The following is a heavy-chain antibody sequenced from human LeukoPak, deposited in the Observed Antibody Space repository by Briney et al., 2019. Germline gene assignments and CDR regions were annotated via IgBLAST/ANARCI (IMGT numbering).Heavy chain of an antibody. D-gene: IGHD6-13*01. CDR1: GFTFSNYA. J-gene: IGHJ5*02. Sequence: GGSLRLSCAASGFTFSNYAMHWVRQAPGKGLEWVSLISYDGTNKYYADSVKGRFTISRDNAKNSLYLQMNSLRAEDTAVYYCARDQIAAAGTPGFDPWGQGTLVTVSS. CDR3: ARDQIAAAGTPGFDP. V-gene: IGHV3-30-3*01. CDR2: ISYDGTNK.